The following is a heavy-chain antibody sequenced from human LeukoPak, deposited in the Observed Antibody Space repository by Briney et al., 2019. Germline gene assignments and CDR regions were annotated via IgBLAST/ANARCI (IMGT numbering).Heavy chain of an antibody. D-gene: IGHD4-23*01. J-gene: IGHJ4*02. CDR3: ASEDYGGKGDF. CDR2: IYSGGAT. Sequence: GSLRLSCAASGFTFSSTYMSWVRQAPGKGLEWVSVIYSGGATYYADSVKGRFTISRDNSKNTLYLQMNSLRAEDTALYYCASEDYGGKGDFWGQGTLVTVSS. CDR1: GFTFSSTY. V-gene: IGHV3-53*01.